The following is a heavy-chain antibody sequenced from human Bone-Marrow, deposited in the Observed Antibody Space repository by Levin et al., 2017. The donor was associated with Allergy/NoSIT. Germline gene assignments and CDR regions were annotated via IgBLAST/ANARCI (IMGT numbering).Heavy chain of an antibody. Sequence: PAASVKVSCVASGFTFIGYGMHWVRQAPGKGLEWLSYINTRGTTTHYADSAKGRFTISRDNANNSLFLQMNSLRVEDTAVYYCARLNPRGSSGPINYADYWGQGSLVTVSS. J-gene: IGHJ4*02. CDR2: INTRGTTT. CDR1: GFTFIGYG. CDR3: ARLNPRGSSGPINYADY. D-gene: IGHD5-24*01. V-gene: IGHV3-48*01.